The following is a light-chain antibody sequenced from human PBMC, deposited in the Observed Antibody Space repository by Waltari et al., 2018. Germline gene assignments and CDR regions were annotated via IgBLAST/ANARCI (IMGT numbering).Light chain of an antibody. Sequence: EIVLTQSPATLSLSPGERATLSCRASQSVTSYLGWYQQKPGQPPRPLFYEASNRATGIPARFSGSGSGTDFTLTISSLEPEDFAVYYCQQKFTFGPGTKVDIK. CDR1: QSVTSY. CDR2: EAS. V-gene: IGKV3-11*01. J-gene: IGKJ3*01. CDR3: QQKFT.